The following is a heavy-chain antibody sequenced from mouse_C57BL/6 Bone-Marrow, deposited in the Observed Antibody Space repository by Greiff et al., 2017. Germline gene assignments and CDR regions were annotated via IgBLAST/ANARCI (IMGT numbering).Heavy chain of an antibody. D-gene: IGHD1-1*01. Sequence: VQLQQPGAELVKPGASVKLSCKASGYTFTSYWMHWVKQRPGQGLEWIGMIHPNSGSTNYNEKFKSKATLTVDKSSSTAYMQLSSLTSADSAVYYCARDYGSSPYYFDYWGQGTTLTVSS. CDR1: GYTFTSYW. CDR3: ARDYGSSPYYFDY. J-gene: IGHJ2*01. V-gene: IGHV1-64*01. CDR2: IHPNSGST.